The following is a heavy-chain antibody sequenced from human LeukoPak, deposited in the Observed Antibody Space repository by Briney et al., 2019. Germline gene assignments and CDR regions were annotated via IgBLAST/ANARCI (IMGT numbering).Heavy chain of an antibody. CDR3: ARGADSSGYYSIFYFDY. Sequence: PSETLSLTCTVSGGSISSYYWNWIRQPPGKGLEWIGYIYYSGSTNYNPSLKSRVTISVDTSKNQFSLKLSSVTAADAAVYYCARGADSSGYYSIFYFDYWGQGTLVTVSS. D-gene: IGHD3-22*01. CDR1: GGSISSYY. J-gene: IGHJ4*02. V-gene: IGHV4-59*01. CDR2: IYYSGST.